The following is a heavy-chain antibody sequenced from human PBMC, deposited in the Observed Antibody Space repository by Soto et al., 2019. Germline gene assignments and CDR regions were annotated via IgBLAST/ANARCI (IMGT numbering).Heavy chain of an antibody. Sequence: QVQLVESGGGVVQPGRSLRLSCAASGFTFSSYGMHWVRQAPGKGLEWVAVISYDGSNKYYADSVKGRFTISRDNSKNTLYLQMTSLRAEDTAVYYCAKDQGSIAYDYWGQGTVVTVSS. D-gene: IGHD6-6*01. CDR1: GFTFSSYG. CDR2: ISYDGSNK. CDR3: AKDQGSIAYDY. V-gene: IGHV3-30*18. J-gene: IGHJ4*02.